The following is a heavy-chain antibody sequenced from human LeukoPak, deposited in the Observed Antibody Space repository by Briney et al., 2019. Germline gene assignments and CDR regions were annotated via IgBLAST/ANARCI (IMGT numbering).Heavy chain of an antibody. CDR2: ISSSSSYI. D-gene: IGHD6-13*01. Sequence: GGSLRLSCAASGFTFSSYSMNWVRQAPGKGLEWVSSISSSSSYIYYADSVKGRFTISRDNAKNSLYLQMNSLRAEDTAVYYCARDFSSSWYGDTFDPWGQGTLVTVSS. CDR3: ARDFSSSWYGDTFDP. J-gene: IGHJ5*02. CDR1: GFTFSSYS. V-gene: IGHV3-21*01.